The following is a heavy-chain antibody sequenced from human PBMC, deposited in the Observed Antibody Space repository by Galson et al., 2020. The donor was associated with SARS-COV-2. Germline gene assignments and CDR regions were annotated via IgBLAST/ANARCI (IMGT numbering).Heavy chain of an antibody. CDR3: ARAYKGAYYYGMDV. Sequence: GGSLRLSCAASGFTFSSYAMHWVRQAPGKGLEWVAVISYDGSNKYYADSVKGRFTISRDNSKNTQYLQMNSLRAEDTAVYYCARAYKGAYYYGMDVWGQGTTVTVSS. CDR2: ISYDGSNK. CDR1: GFTFSSYA. D-gene: IGHD1-1*01. J-gene: IGHJ6*02. V-gene: IGHV3-30-3*01.